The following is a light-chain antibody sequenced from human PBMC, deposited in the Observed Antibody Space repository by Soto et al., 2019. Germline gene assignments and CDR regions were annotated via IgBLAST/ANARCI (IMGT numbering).Light chain of an antibody. Sequence: IVLTQSPGTLSLSPGDRATLSCGASQTVSGNYLAWYQQKPGQVPRLLIYGASSRAIGIPDRFSGSGSGTDFALTISRLEPEDFAVYYCQQYFKSPRTFGQGTKVDIK. J-gene: IGKJ1*01. CDR1: QTVSGNY. CDR3: QQYFKSPRT. V-gene: IGKV3-20*01. CDR2: GAS.